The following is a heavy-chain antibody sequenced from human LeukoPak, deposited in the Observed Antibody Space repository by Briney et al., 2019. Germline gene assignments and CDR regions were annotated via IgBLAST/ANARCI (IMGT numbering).Heavy chain of an antibody. D-gene: IGHD3-22*01. CDR3: AREGYYDSSGYLIDY. V-gene: IGHV4-30-4*01. CDR1: GGSFSSGDYY. CDR2: IYYSGST. Sequence: TMSLTCTVSGGSFSSGDYYWSWIRQPPGKGLEWIGYIYYSGSTYYNPSLKSRVTISVDTSKNQFSLKLSSVTAADTAVYYCAREGYYDSSGYLIDYWGQGTLVTVSS. J-gene: IGHJ4*02.